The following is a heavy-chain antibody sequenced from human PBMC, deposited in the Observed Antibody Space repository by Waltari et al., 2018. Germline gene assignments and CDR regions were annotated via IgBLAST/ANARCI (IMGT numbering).Heavy chain of an antibody. D-gene: IGHD6-6*01. Sequence: QVQLLQSGAEVKKPGSSVKVSCKASGGTFSSYAISWVRQAPGQGLEWMGGIIPIFGTANDAQKCQGRGTITADESTSTAYMELSSLRSEDTAVYYCARDPKYSTSGDAFDIWGQGTMVTVSS. CDR3: ARDPKYSTSGDAFDI. CDR1: GGTFSSYA. V-gene: IGHV1-69*13. J-gene: IGHJ3*02. CDR2: IIPIFGTA.